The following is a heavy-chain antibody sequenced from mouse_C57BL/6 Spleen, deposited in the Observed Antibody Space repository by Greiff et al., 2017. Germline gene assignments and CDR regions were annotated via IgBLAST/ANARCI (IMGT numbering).Heavy chain of an antibody. Sequence: EVQVVESGPELVKPGDSVKISCKASGYSFTGYFMNWVMQSHGKSLEWIGRINPYNGDTFYNQKFKGKATLTVDKSSSTAHMELRSLTSEDSAVYYCARCQDYDDPSYAMDYWGQGTSVTVSS. CDR3: ARCQDYDDPSYAMDY. CDR2: INPYNGDT. CDR1: GYSFTGYF. D-gene: IGHD2-4*01. J-gene: IGHJ4*01. V-gene: IGHV1-20*01.